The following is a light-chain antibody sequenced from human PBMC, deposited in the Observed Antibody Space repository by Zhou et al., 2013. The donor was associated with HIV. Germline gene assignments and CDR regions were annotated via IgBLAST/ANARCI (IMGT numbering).Light chain of an antibody. Sequence: DIQMTQSPPSLSESVGDSVTITCRAGQTISSSLNWYQQKPGEAPKLLISEASTLQSGVPSRFIGSGSGTDFTLTISSLQPEDSATYYCQQTYSTPXTFGLGTKVEIK. CDR3: QQTYSTPXT. CDR2: EAS. V-gene: IGKV1-39*01. J-gene: IGKJ2*01. CDR1: QTISSS.